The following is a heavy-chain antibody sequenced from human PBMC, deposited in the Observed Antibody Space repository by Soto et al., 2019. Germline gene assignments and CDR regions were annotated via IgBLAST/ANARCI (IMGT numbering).Heavy chain of an antibody. Sequence: PGGSLRLSCAASGFTFSNYWMSWVRQAPGKGLEWVANIKPDGSEKYYVDSMKGRFTISRDNAKNSLYLQMNSLRAEDTAVYYCAREHCGGNCYPLSDYWGQGTLVTVSS. V-gene: IGHV3-7*01. CDR3: AREHCGGNCYPLSDY. CDR1: GFTFSNYW. D-gene: IGHD2-21*01. J-gene: IGHJ4*02. CDR2: IKPDGSEK.